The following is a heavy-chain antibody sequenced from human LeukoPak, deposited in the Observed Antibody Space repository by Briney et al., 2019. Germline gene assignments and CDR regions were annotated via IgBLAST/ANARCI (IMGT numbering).Heavy chain of an antibody. D-gene: IGHD2-15*01. J-gene: IGHJ6*02. V-gene: IGHV4-34*01. CDR2: INHSGST. Sequence: SETPSLTCAVYGGSFSGYYWSWIRQPPGKGLEWIGEINHSGSTNYNPSLKSRVTISVDTSKNQFSLKLSSVTAADTAVYYCARDSPGSYYYYGMDVWGQGTTVTVSS. CDR1: GGSFSGYY. CDR3: ARDSPGSYYYYGMDV.